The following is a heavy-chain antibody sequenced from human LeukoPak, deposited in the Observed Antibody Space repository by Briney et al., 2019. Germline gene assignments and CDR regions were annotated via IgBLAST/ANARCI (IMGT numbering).Heavy chain of an antibody. CDR3: AAEAAYYYDSRDAFDV. CDR2: IFVGSGNT. CDR1: GFTFTSSA. Sequence: ASVKASCKASGFTFTSSAAQWVRQARGQRLEWIGWIFVGSGNTNYAQKFQERVTITRDMSTSLVYMELSSLRSEDTAVYYCAAEAAYYYDSRDAFDVWGQGTMVTVSS. V-gene: IGHV1-58*01. D-gene: IGHD3-22*01. J-gene: IGHJ3*01.